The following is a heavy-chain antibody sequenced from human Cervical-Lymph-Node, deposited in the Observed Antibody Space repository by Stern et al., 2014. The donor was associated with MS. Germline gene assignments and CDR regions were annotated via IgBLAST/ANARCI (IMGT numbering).Heavy chain of an antibody. D-gene: IGHD2-21*01. Sequence: VHLVESGGGVVQPGGSQRLSCTASGFTFEDYAMEWVRQVPGKGLEWVAMIWYDGSQKYYGDSMRGRFSVSRDNSRNTLYLQMKSLSLEDTAVYYCARKIPDYYYYAMDVWGQGTTVTVSS. V-gene: IGHV3-33*01. J-gene: IGHJ6*02. CDR3: ARKIPDYYYYAMDV. CDR2: IWYDGSQK. CDR1: GFTFEDYA.